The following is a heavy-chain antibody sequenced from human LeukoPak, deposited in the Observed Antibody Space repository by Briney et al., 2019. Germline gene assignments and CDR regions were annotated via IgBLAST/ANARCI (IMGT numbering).Heavy chain of an antibody. D-gene: IGHD6-19*01. J-gene: IGHJ6*02. CDR2: IQHDGTEK. CDR1: GFTFRSYW. CDR3: ARDSTVATYYGVDV. Sequence: GGSLRLSCAASGFTFRSYWMTRVRQAPGKGLEWVANIQHDGTEKNYVDSVRGRFTISRDNAKTSLYLQMNSLRAEDTAVYYCARDSTVATYYGVDVWGQGTTVTVSS. V-gene: IGHV3-7*01.